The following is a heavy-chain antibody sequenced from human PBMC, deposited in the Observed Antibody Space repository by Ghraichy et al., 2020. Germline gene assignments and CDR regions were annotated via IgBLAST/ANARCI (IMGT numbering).Heavy chain of an antibody. D-gene: IGHD2-21*01. V-gene: IGHV4-59*08. CDR1: GASIDSYY. CDR3: ARHVGGPVIGMDY. J-gene: IGHJ4*02. CDR2: IYKGNP. Sequence: SETLSLTCTVSGASIDSYYWSWIRQPPGKGLEWIGCIYKGNPKYYPSLKSRITISVDTSKKQFSLNLSSVTAADTAVYFCARHVGGPVIGMDYWGQGILVTVSS.